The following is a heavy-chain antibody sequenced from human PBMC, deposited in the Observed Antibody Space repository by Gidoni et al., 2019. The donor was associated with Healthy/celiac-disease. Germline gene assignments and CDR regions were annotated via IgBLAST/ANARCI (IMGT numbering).Heavy chain of an antibody. D-gene: IGHD3-10*01. CDR3: AKGLLWFGELLRRGRRGYFQH. CDR1: GFTFSRDA. V-gene: IGHV3-23*01. Sequence: EVQLLEPGGRLVQPGRSLRLSCAASGFTFSRDALTWARPAPGQGLEWGSAIGGSGGSTYYGVSGKGRFTISRDDSKNTLCLQMNSLRGEETAVYYCAKGLLWFGELLRRGRRGYFQHWGQGTLVTVSS. CDR2: IGGSGGST. J-gene: IGHJ1*01.